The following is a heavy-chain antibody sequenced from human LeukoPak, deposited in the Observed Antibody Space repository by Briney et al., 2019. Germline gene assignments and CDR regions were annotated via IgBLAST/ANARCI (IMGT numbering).Heavy chain of an antibody. CDR2: INPNSGDT. CDR1: GFTFTGYH. J-gene: IGHJ4*02. V-gene: IGHV1-2*06. Sequence: ASVKVSCKASGFTFTGYHVHWVRRAPGQGLEWMGRINPNSGDTNYAQKFQGRVTMTRDTSISTAYMELSRLRSDDTAAYYCARDYCSSTSCLFDYWGQGALVTVSS. D-gene: IGHD2-2*01. CDR3: ARDYCSSTSCLFDY.